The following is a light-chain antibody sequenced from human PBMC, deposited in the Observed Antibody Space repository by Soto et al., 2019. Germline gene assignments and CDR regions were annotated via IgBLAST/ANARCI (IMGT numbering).Light chain of an antibody. V-gene: IGKV1-17*02. CDR2: AAS. CDR1: QGIRDE. J-gene: IGKJ2*03. Sequence: IQMTQSPSSLSASVGDRVTITCRASQGIRDELGWYQQKAGKAPNLLISAASRLQSGVPSRFSGRGSGTYFTLTINNLQAEDFATYYCQHLRTYPFSFGQGTKVDNK. CDR3: QHLRTYPFS.